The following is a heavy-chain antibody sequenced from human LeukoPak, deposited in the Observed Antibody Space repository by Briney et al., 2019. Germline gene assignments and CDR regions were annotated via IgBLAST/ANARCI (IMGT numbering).Heavy chain of an antibody. D-gene: IGHD2-2*01. CDR2: ISGSGGST. Sequence: GGSLRLSCAASGFTFSSYAMSWVRQAPGKGLEWVSAISGSGGSTYYADSVKGRFTISRGNSKSTLYLQMNSLRAEDTAVYYCAKDTIRNYCTSTSCYVVYWGQGTLVTVSS. V-gene: IGHV3-23*01. CDR3: AKDTIRNYCTSTSCYVVY. CDR1: GFTFSSYA. J-gene: IGHJ4*02.